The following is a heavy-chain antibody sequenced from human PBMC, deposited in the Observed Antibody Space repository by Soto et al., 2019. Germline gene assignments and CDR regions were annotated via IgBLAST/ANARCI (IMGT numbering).Heavy chain of an antibody. CDR1: GFTFNSYA. D-gene: IGHD5-12*01. J-gene: IGHJ4*02. Sequence: EVQLVESGGDLVQPGGSLRLSCTASGFTFNSYAMNWVRQAPGKGLEWISYISSSGTIYYADSVKGRFTISRDNAKNSLYLQMNSLRDDDTAVYYCARGGYDYRNFAYWGQGTLVTVSS. CDR2: ISSSGTI. CDR3: ARGGYDYRNFAY. V-gene: IGHV3-48*02.